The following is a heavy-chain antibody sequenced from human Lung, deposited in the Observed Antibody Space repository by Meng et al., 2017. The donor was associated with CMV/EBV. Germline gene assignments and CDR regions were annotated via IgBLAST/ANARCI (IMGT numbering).Heavy chain of an antibody. V-gene: IGHV4-30-4*08. Sequence: SXTXSLXCNVSGVXINTEENCWTWIRQSPGKGLEWIGLITYSGTAYYNSALKSRVTISSDTSTNQFSLNLKSMTAADTAVYYCARERQHWALGRFYGLDVWXRGTXVTVSS. D-gene: IGHD1-1*01. CDR3: ARERQHWALGRFYGLDV. CDR1: GVXINTEENC. CDR2: ITYSGTA. J-gene: IGHJ6*02.